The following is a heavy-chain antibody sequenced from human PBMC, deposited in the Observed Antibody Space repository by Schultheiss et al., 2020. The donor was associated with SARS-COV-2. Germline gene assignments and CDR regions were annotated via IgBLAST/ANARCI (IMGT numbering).Heavy chain of an antibody. V-gene: IGHV4-59*12. D-gene: IGHD3-22*01. J-gene: IGHJ4*02. CDR1: GGSISSYY. CDR3: ARLGGSGYYYPLGY. CDR2: IYYSGST. Sequence: SETLSLTCTVSGGSISSYYWSWIRQPPGKGLEWIGYIYYSGSTYYNPSLKSRVTISVDTSKSQFSLKLSSVTAADTAMYYCARLGGSGYYYPLGYWGQGTLVTVSS.